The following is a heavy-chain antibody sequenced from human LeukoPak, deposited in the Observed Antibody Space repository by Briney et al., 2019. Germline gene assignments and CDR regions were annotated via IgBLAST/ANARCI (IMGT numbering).Heavy chain of an antibody. CDR1: GFTFSNAW. CDR3: TSGISMVRGAIRY. D-gene: IGHD3-10*01. CDR2: IKSKTDGGTT. Sequence: GGSLRLSCAASGFTFSNAWMSWVRQAPGKGLEWVGRIKSKTDGGTTDYAAPVKGRFTISRDDSKNTLYLQMNSLKTEDTAVYYCTSGISMVRGAIRYWGQGTPVTVSS. J-gene: IGHJ4*02. V-gene: IGHV3-15*01.